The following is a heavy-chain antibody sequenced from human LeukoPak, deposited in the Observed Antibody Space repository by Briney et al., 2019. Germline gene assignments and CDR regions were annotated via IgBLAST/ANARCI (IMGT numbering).Heavy chain of an antibody. V-gene: IGHV3-21*01. CDR1: GFTFSSYS. J-gene: IGHJ4*02. CDR3: ARGAPGYDFWSGYYTGAPFDY. CDR2: ISSSSSYI. D-gene: IGHD3-3*01. Sequence: GGSLRLSCAASGFTFSSYSMNWVRQAPGKGLEWVSSISSSSSYIYYADSVKGRFTISRDNAKNSLYLQMNSLRAEDTAVYYCARGAPGYDFWSGYYTGAPFDYWGQGTLVTVSS.